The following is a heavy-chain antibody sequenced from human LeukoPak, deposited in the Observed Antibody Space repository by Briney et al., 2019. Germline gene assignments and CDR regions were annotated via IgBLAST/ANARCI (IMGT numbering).Heavy chain of an antibody. CDR2: INHSGST. J-gene: IGHJ3*02. Sequence: SETLSLTCAVYGGSFSGYYWSWIRRPPGKGLEWIGEINHSGSTNYNPSLKSRVTISVDTSKNQFSLKLSSVTAADTAVYYCARGDAFDIWGQGTMVTVSS. CDR1: GGSFSGYY. V-gene: IGHV4-34*01. CDR3: ARGDAFDI.